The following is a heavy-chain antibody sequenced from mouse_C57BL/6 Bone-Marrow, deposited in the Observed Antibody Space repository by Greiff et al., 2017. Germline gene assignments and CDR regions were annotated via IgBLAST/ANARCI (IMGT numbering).Heavy chain of an antibody. CDR3: TTFDGYYVAWFAY. Sequence: EVQLQQSGAELVRPGASVKLSCTASGFNIKDDYMHWVKQRPEQGLEWIGWIDPENGDTEYASKFQGKATITADTASNTAYLQLSSLTSEDTAVSYCTTFDGYYVAWFAYWGQGTLVTVSA. J-gene: IGHJ3*01. D-gene: IGHD2-3*01. CDR1: GFNIKDDY. CDR2: IDPENGDT. V-gene: IGHV14-4*01.